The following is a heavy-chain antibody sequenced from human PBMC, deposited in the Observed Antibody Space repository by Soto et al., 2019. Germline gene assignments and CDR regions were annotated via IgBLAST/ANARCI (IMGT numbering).Heavy chain of an antibody. CDR1: GYTFISYS. J-gene: IGHJ4*02. V-gene: IGHV1-18*04. CDR3: AREGAQSTGWYAEFDQ. CDR2: ISTYNGNT. Sequence: QVQLVQSGGEVKKPGASVNISCKATGYTFISYSITWVRQAPGQGLEWMGWISTYNGNTKYAQSLQGIVTLARDTSTNTAFMAVRGLCSDDTAICYCAREGAQSTGWYAEFDQWGQGTLVAVSS. D-gene: IGHD6-13*01.